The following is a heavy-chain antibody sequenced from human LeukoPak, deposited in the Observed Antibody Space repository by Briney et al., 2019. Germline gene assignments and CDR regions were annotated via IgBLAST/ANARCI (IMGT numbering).Heavy chain of an antibody. V-gene: IGHV1-8*03. J-gene: IGHJ4*02. D-gene: IGHD3-22*01. CDR1: GYTFSICD. CDR3: ARFITMIVVVLLWGYYFDY. Sequence: ASVKVSCKASGYTFSICDIQWVRRATGQGREWMGWMNPNSGNTVYAQKFQGRVTITRNTSISTAYMELSSLRSEDTAVYYCARFITMIVVVLLWGYYFDYWGQGTLVTVSS. CDR2: MNPNSGNT.